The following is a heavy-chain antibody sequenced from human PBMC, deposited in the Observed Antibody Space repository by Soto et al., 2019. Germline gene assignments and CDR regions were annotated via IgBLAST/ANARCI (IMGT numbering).Heavy chain of an antibody. CDR1: GYIFSGDY. CDR3: ARAREDSSGWFDH. Sequence: QVQLVQSGAEVRKPGASVKVSCKASGYIFSGDYLHWVRRAPGQGLEWMAWINAKNGATNYVQKFRGRATVTRDTSISTTYLELSGLTSDDTAVYYCARAREDSSGWFDHWGQGTQVTVSP. V-gene: IGHV1-2*02. J-gene: IGHJ5*02. D-gene: IGHD6-19*01. CDR2: INAKNGAT.